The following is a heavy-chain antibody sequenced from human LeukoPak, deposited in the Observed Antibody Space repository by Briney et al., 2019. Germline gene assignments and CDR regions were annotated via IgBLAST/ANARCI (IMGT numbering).Heavy chain of an antibody. J-gene: IGHJ3*02. CDR2: IYYSGGT. V-gene: IGHV4-59*01. CDR1: GGSISSYY. D-gene: IGHD3-16*01. Sequence: SETLSLTCTVSGGSISSYYWSWIRQPPGKGLEWIGYIYYSGGTNYNPSLKSRVTISVDTSKNQFSLKLSSVTAADTAVYYCARGGPWGRAFDIWGQGTMVTVSS. CDR3: ARGGPWGRAFDI.